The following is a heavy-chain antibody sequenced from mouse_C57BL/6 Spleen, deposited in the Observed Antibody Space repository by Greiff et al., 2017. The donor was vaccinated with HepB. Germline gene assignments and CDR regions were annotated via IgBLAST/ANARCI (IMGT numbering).Heavy chain of an antibody. CDR1: GYSFTGYY. CDR2: INPSTGGT. Sequence: EVQLQQSGPELVKPGASVKISCKASGYSFTGYYMNWVKQSPEKSLEWIGEINPSTGGTTYNQKFKAKATLTVDKSSSTAYMQLKSLTSEDSAVYYCVRDYDGAYWGQGTLVTVSA. V-gene: IGHV1-42*01. D-gene: IGHD2-4*01. J-gene: IGHJ3*01. CDR3: VRDYDGAY.